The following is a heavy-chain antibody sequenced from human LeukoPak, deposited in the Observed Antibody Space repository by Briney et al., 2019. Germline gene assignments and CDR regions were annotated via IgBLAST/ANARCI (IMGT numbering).Heavy chain of an antibody. CDR2: INPNSGGT. CDR3: AQKVGATTGPFDY. CDR1: GYTFTRYY. V-gene: IGHV1-2*02. J-gene: IGHJ4*02. D-gene: IGHD1-26*01. Sequence: ASVKVSCKAFGYTFTRYYMHWVRQAPGQGLEWMGWINPNSGGTNYAQKFQGRVTMTRDTSISTAYMELSRLRSDDTAVYYCAQKVGATTGPFDYWGQGTLVTVSS.